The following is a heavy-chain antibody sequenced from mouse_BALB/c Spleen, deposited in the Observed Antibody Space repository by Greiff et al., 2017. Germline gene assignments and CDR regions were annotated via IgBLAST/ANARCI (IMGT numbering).Heavy chain of an antibody. J-gene: IGHJ3*01. CDR2: ILPGSGST. CDR1: GYTFSSYW. Sequence: VQLQQSGAELMKPGASVKISCKATGYTFSSYWIEWVKQRPGHGLEWIGEILPGSGSTNYNEKVKGKATFTADTSSNTAYMQLSSLTSEDSAVYYCARCYDYDGGCAYWGQGTLVTVSA. D-gene: IGHD2-4*01. V-gene: IGHV1-9*01. CDR3: ARCYDYDGGCAY.